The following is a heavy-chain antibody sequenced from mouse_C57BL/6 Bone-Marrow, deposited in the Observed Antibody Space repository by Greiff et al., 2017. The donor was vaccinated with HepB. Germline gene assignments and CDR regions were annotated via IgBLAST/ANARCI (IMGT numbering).Heavy chain of an antibody. CDR2: IYPRDGST. J-gene: IGHJ4*01. D-gene: IGHD3-2*02. V-gene: IGHV1-78*01. CDR3: ARAQATSYYAMDY. Sequence: QVQLQQSDAELVKPGASVKISCKVSGYTFTDHTIYWMKQRPEQGLEWIGYIYPRDGSTNYNEKFKGKATLTADKSSSTANMQSNSLTSEDSAVYFCARAQATSYYAMDYWGQGTSVTVSS. CDR1: GYTFTDHT.